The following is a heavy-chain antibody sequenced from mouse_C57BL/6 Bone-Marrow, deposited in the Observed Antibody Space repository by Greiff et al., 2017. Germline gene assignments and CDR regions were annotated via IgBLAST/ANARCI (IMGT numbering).Heavy chain of an antibody. Sequence: QVQLQQPGAELVMPGASVKLSCKASGYTFTSYWMHWVKQRPGQGLEWIGEIDPSDSYTNYNQKFKGKSTLTVDKSSSTAYMQLSSLTSEDSAVYYCANGDGYCPFAYWGQGTLVTVSA. D-gene: IGHD2-3*01. CDR1: GYTFTSYW. CDR2: IDPSDSYT. J-gene: IGHJ3*01. CDR3: ANGDGYCPFAY. V-gene: IGHV1-69*01.